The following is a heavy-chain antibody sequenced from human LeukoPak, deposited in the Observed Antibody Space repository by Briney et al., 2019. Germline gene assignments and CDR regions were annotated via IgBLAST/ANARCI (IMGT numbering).Heavy chain of an antibody. CDR1: GFTFTTYA. CDR2: ISGSGDST. CDR3: AKPRIVGVKGLDP. D-gene: IGHD1-26*01. V-gene: IGHV3-23*01. Sequence: PGGSLRLSCAASGFTFTTYAMNWVRQAPGKGLEWVSVISGSGDSTYYADFVKGRFTISRDNSKNTLYLQMNSLRAEDTAVYYCAKPRIVGVKGLDPWGQGTLVTVSS. J-gene: IGHJ5*02.